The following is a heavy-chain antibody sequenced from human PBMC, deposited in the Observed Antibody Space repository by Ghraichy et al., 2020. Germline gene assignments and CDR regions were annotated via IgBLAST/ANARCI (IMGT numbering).Heavy chain of an antibody. D-gene: IGHD2/OR15-2a*01. CDR2: ITHNGETA. Sequence: GESLNISCAASGFIFRNYAMSWVRQAPGKGPEWVSGITHNGETAHYADSVKGRFTISRDESGNTVSLEMTSLRVEDTAIYYFAKDFWLIATATGPFDYWGQGTRVTVSS. J-gene: IGHJ4*02. CDR3: AKDFWLIATATGPFDY. V-gene: IGHV3-23*01. CDR1: GFIFRNYA.